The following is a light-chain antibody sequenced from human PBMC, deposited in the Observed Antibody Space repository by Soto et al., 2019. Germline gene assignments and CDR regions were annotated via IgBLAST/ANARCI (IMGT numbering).Light chain of an antibody. J-gene: IGLJ3*02. CDR1: SSDVGRYNY. CDR2: EVN. Sequence: QSALAQPASVSGSPGQSITISCTGTSSDVGRYNYVAWYQQHPGKAPKVLIFEVNNRPSGVSDRFSGSKSGNTASLTISGLRAEDEADYYCTSYSNSATVVFGGGTKLTVL. CDR3: TSYSNSATVV. V-gene: IGLV2-14*01.